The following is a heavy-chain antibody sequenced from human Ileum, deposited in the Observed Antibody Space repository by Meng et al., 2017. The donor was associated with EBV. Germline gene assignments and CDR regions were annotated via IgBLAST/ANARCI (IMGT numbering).Heavy chain of an antibody. V-gene: IGHV4-4*02. CDR2: MSDSGIT. J-gene: IGHJ4*02. CDR3: AKNGEKYFEY. Sequence: QESAPRLLSPSGILSPTCPVSGVSISVINWWSGVRQSPEKGREWIGEMSDSGITHYNPSLKSRVTISADKSNNQFSLKLTSVTSADTAVYFWAKNGEKYFEYWGQGTLVTVSS. CDR1: GVSISVINW.